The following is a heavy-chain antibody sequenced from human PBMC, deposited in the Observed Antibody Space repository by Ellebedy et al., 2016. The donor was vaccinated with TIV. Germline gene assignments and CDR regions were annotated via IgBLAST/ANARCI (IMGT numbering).Heavy chain of an antibody. V-gene: IGHV3-7*01. J-gene: IGHJ4*02. CDR2: IKQDGSEK. D-gene: IGHD1-26*01. Sequence: GESLKISCAASGFTFSTYWMHWVRQAPGKGLEWVANIKQDGSEKYYVDSVKGRFTISRDNAKNSLYLQMNSLRAEDTAVYYCARDKVVGATYFDYWGQGTLVTVSS. CDR3: ARDKVVGATYFDY. CDR1: GFTFSTYW.